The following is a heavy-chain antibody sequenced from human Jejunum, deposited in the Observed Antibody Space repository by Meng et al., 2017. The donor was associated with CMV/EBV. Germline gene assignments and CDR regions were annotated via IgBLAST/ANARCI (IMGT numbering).Heavy chain of an antibody. CDR1: GGSISGYY. V-gene: IGHV4-59*01. D-gene: IGHD1-14*01. CDR2: ISSTGST. CDR3: ARDLGIANWFDP. J-gene: IGHJ5*02. Sequence: QVQLQESGPGLVKPSETLSLTCTVSGGSISGYYWSWNRQPPGKGLEWIGYISSTGSTDYNPSFKSRVTISVDTSKTQVSLKLSSVTATDTAVYYCARDLGIANWFDPWGQGTLVTVSS.